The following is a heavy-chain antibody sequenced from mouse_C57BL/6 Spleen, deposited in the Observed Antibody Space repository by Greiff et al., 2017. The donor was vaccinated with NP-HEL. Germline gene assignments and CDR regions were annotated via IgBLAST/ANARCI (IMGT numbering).Heavy chain of an antibody. Sequence: QVQLQQSGAELVKPGASVKISCKASGYAFSSYWMNWVKQRPGKGLEWIGQIYPGDGDTNYNGKFKGKATLTADKSSSTAYMQLSCLTSEDSAVYFCASSSYKEVWFAYWGQGTLVTVSA. CDR2: IYPGDGDT. D-gene: IGHD1-1*01. V-gene: IGHV1-80*01. CDR3: ASSSYKEVWFAY. CDR1: GYAFSSYW. J-gene: IGHJ3*01.